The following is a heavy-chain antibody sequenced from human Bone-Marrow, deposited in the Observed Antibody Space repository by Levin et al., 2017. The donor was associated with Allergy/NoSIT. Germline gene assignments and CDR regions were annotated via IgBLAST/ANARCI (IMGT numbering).Heavy chain of an antibody. V-gene: IGHV4-30-2*01. CDR2: IYHSGST. CDR1: GGSISSGGYS. D-gene: IGHD3-3*01. J-gene: IGHJ5*02. CDR3: ARGLYGGGYNWFDP. Sequence: SQTLSLTCAVSGGSISSGGYSWSWIRQPPGKGLEWIGYIYHSGSTYYNPSLKSRVTISVDRSKNQFSLKLSSVTAADTAVYYCARGLYGGGYNWFDPWGQGTLVTVSS.